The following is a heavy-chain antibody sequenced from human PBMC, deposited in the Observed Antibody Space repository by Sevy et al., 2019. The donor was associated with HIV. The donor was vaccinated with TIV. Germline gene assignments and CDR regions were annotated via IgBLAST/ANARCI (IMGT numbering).Heavy chain of an antibody. CDR2: ISSSGSTI. V-gene: IGHV3-48*03. D-gene: IGHD3-16*02. Sequence: GGSLRLSCAASGFTFSSYEMNWVRQAPGKGLEWVSYISSSGSTIYYADSVKGRFTISRDNAKNSLYLQMNSLRAEDTAVYYCARLSDYYYYGMDVWGQRTTVTVSS. CDR1: GFTFSSYE. CDR3: ARLSDYYYYGMDV. J-gene: IGHJ6*02.